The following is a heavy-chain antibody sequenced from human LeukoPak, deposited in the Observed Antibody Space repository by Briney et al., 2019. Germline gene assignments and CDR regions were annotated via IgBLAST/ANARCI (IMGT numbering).Heavy chain of an antibody. D-gene: IGHD6-13*01. J-gene: IGHJ3*02. CDR3: AKAGYSSSWYRDAFDI. V-gene: IGHV3-23*01. CDR1: GFTFSSYA. CDR2: INGSGGST. Sequence: GGSLRLSCAASGFTFSSYAMSWVRQAPGKGLEWVSAINGSGGSTYYADSVKGRFTISRDNSKNTLYLQMNSLRAEYTAVYYCAKAGYSSSWYRDAFDIWGQGTMVTVSS.